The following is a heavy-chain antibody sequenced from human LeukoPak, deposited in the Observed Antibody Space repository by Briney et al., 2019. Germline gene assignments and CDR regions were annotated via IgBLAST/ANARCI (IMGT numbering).Heavy chain of an antibody. D-gene: IGHD6-6*01. CDR3: AGHSSSWDY. J-gene: IGHJ4*02. CDR2: IRSSSSTI. CDR1: GFTFSNYS. Sequence: GGSLRLSCEASGFTFSNYSMNWVRQAPGKGLEWVSYIRSSSSTIYYADSVKGRFTISRDNAKNSLYLQMNSLRAEDTAVYYCAGHSSSWDYWGQGTLVTVSS. V-gene: IGHV3-48*01.